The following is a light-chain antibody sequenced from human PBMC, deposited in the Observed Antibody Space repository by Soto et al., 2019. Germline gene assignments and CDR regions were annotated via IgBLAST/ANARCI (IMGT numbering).Light chain of an antibody. V-gene: IGKV3-11*01. CDR1: QSVSSY. J-gene: IGKJ5*01. Sequence: MLTQSPPTLSFPPGESATLSCRASQSVSSYLAWYQQKPGQAPRLLIYDASNRATGIPARFSGSGSGTDFTLTISSLEPEDFAVYYCQQRSNWPITSAQGRLPEI. CDR3: QQRSNWPIT. CDR2: DAS.